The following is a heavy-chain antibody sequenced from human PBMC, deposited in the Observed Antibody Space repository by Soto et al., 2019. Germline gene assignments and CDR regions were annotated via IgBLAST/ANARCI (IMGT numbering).Heavy chain of an antibody. CDR2: IYHSGST. V-gene: IGHV4-30-2*01. J-gene: IGHJ4*02. CDR1: GGSIINGNYS. Sequence: QLQLQESGSGLLRPSQTLSLTCLVSGGSIINGNYSWTWIRQPPWKALEWIGYIYHSGSTYYNPSLRSRVTLSVDRSKNQFSLNMKSMTAADTAVYYCASRFVDSATGYFDRWGQGTLVTVSS. CDR3: ASRFVDSATGYFDR. D-gene: IGHD5-12*01.